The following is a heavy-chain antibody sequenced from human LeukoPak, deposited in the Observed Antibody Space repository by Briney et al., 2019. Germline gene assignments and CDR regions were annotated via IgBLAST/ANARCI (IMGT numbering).Heavy chain of an antibody. CDR2: ISHSGST. J-gene: IGHJ5*02. D-gene: IGHD3-16*01. CDR1: DESFSDRY. Sequence: SETLSLTCAVYDESFSDRYWNWIRQPPGKGLEWIGEISHSGSTNYNASLKSRVTISVDTSKNQFSLKLSSVTAADTAVYYCARTEGYGWFDPWGQGTLVTVSS. V-gene: IGHV4-34*01. CDR3: ARTEGYGWFDP.